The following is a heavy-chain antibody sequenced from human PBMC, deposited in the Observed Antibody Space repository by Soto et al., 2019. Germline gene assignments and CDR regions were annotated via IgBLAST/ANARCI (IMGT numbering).Heavy chain of an antibody. V-gene: IGHV3-30*18. J-gene: IGHJ4*02. CDR3: AKASQESLDY. CDR1: GFTFSSYG. CDR2: ISYDGSNK. Sequence: PGGSLRLSFAASGFTFSSYGMHWVRQAPGKGLEWVAVISYDGSNKYYADSVKGRFTISRDNSKNTLYLQMNSLRAEDMAVYYCAKASQESLDYWGQGTLVTVSS.